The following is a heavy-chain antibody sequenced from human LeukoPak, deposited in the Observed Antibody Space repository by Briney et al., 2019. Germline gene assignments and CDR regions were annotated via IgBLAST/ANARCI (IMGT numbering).Heavy chain of an antibody. D-gene: IGHD5-18*01. Sequence: GGSLRLSCAASGFTFSSYWMHWVRQAPGKGLVWVSRINSDGSSTSYADSVKGRFTISRDNAKNTLYPQMNSLRAEDTAVYYCARDRRGYSYGLFDYWGQGTLVTVSS. J-gene: IGHJ4*02. V-gene: IGHV3-74*01. CDR3: ARDRRGYSYGLFDY. CDR2: INSDGSST. CDR1: GFTFSSYW.